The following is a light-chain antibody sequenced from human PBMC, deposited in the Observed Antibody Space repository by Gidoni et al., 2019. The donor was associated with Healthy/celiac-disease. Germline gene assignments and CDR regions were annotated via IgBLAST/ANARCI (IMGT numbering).Light chain of an antibody. J-gene: IGKJ4*01. CDR1: QSVSSSY. Sequence: EIVLTQSPGTLSLSPGERATLSCRASQSVSSSYLAWYQQKPGQAPRLLIYGASSRATGIPDRFSGSGSGTDFTLTISRLEPEDFAVYYCQQYGVSPLTFGGXTKVEIK. V-gene: IGKV3-20*01. CDR3: QQYGVSPLT. CDR2: GAS.